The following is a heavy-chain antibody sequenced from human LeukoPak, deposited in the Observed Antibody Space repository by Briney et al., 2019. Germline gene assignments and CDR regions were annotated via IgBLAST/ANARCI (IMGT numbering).Heavy chain of an antibody. V-gene: IGHV3-23*01. Sequence: PGGSLRLSCAASGFTFSSYAMSWVRQAPGKGLEWVSAISGSGGSTYYADSVKGRFTISRDNSKNTLYLQMNSLRAEDTALYYCAKHMGSSGWSPFEGPDYWGQGTLVTVSS. CDR2: ISGSGGST. CDR3: AKHMGSSGWSPFEGPDY. CDR1: GFTFSSYA. D-gene: IGHD6-19*01. J-gene: IGHJ4*02.